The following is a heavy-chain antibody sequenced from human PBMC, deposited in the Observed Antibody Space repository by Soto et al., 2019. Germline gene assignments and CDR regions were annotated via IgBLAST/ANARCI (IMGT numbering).Heavy chain of an antibody. J-gene: IGHJ4*02. CDR1: GFTFDDYA. D-gene: IGHD2-15*01. CDR3: AKGGPDGFCSGGRCYFDY. V-gene: IGHV3-9*01. CDR2: ISWNSNII. Sequence: EVQLVESGGGLVQPGRSLRLSGAASGFTFDDYAMHWVRRVPGKGLEWVSSISWNSNIIGYADSVKGRFTISRDNAKNSLYLRMNSLRPEDTALYYCAKGGPDGFCSGGRCYFDYWGQGTLVTVSS.